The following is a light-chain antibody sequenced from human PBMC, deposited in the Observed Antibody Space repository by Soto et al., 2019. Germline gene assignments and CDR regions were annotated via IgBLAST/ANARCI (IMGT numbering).Light chain of an antibody. CDR3: QQYGSSPTT. V-gene: IGKV3-20*01. CDR2: GAS. CDR1: QSVSGSY. J-gene: IGKJ1*01. Sequence: EIVLTQSPGTLSLSPGERATLSCRASQSVSGSYLAWYQQKPGQAPRLLIYGASSRATGIPDRFSGSRSGTDFTLTISRLEPEDFAVYYCQQYGSSPTTFGQGTKVDIK.